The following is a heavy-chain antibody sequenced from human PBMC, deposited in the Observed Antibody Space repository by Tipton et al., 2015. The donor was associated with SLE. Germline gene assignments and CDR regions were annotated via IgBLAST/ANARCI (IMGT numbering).Heavy chain of an antibody. CDR1: GGSISSGSYY. D-gene: IGHD3-16*01. CDR2: NYTSGST. CDR3: AGGDWFDP. V-gene: IGHV4-61*02. Sequence: LRLSCTVSGGSISSGSYYWSWIWQPAGKGLEWIGRNYTSGSTNYNPSLKRRVTISVDTSKNQFSLKLRSVTAADTAVYYCAGGDWFDPWGQGTLVTVSS. J-gene: IGHJ5*02.